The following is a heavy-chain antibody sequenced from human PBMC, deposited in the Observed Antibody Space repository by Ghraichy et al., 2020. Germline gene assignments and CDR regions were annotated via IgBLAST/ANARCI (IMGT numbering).Heavy chain of an antibody. Sequence: GGSLRLSCAASGFTFSSYGMHWVRQAPGKGLEWVAVIWYDGSNKYYADSVKGRFTISRDNSKNTLYLQMNSLRAEDTAVYYCARSYGSSLLPEPFDIWGQGTMVTVSS. CDR1: GFTFSSYG. CDR3: ARSYGSSLLPEPFDI. J-gene: IGHJ3*02. D-gene: IGHD3-10*01. CDR2: IWYDGSNK. V-gene: IGHV3-33*01.